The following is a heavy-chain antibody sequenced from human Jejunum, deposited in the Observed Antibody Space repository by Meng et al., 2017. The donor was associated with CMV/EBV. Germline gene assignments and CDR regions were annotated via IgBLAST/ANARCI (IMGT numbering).Heavy chain of an antibody. D-gene: IGHD1-26*01. Sequence: FTFSAYSMSWVRQASGKGLEWVSFIYDGDRSTYYADSVKGRFTISRDNSNNILYLQMNSLRVEDTAIYYCAKDQKRGQLLRNFLDSWGQGTLVTVSS. CDR1: FTFSAYS. J-gene: IGHJ4*02. CDR2: IYDGDRST. CDR3: AKDQKRGQLLRNFLDS. V-gene: IGHV3-23*03.